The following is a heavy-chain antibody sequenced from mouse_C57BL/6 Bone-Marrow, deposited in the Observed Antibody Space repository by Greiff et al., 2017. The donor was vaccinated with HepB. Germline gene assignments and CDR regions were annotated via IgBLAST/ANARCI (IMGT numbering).Heavy chain of an antibody. CDR2: ISSGSSTI. CDR3: TITTVVAFDY. D-gene: IGHD1-1*01. CDR1: GFTFSDYG. J-gene: IGHJ2*01. Sequence: EVQLVESGGGLVKPGGSLKLSCAASGFTFSDYGMHWVRQAPEKGLEWVAYISSGSSTIYYADTVKGRFTISRDNAKNTLFLQMTSLRSEDTAMYYCTITTVVAFDYWGQGTTLTVSS. V-gene: IGHV5-17*01.